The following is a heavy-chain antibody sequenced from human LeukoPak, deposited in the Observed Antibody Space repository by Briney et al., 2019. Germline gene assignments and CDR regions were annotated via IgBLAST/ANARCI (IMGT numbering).Heavy chain of an antibody. CDR2: VYYSGST. CDR1: GGSITSSSYY. V-gene: IGHV4-39*07. D-gene: IGHD1-26*01. Sequence: PSETLSLTCTVSGGSITSSSYYWGWIRQPPGKGLECIGSVYYSGSTYYNPSLKSRVTISVDTSKNQFSLKLSSVTAADTAVYYCAREPWAAFDIWGQGTMVTVSS. J-gene: IGHJ3*02. CDR3: AREPWAAFDI.